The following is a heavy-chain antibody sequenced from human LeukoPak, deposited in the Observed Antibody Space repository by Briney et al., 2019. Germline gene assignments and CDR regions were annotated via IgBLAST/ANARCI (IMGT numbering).Heavy chain of an antibody. J-gene: IGHJ6*02. CDR3: ARDFQPRYCSSSSCSPA. CDR1: GFTFRNYW. V-gene: IGHV3-7*03. CDR2: IRPDGSQK. Sequence: PGGSLRLSCAASGFTFRNYWMSWVRQAPGEVLEWVANIRPDGSQKYYVDSARGRFTISRDNAKSSLYLQMSSLRPEDTATYYCARDFQPRYCSSSSCSPAWGQGTTVTVSS. D-gene: IGHD2-2*01.